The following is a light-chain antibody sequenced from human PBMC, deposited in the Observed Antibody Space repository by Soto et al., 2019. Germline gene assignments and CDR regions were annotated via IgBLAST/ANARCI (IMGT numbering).Light chain of an antibody. CDR1: QSVSSSY. CDR3: QQYGRSLT. Sequence: EIVLTQSPGTLSWSPGERATLSCRASQSVSSSYLAWYQQKPGQAPRLLIYGASSRATGIPDRLSGSGSGTDFTLTISRLEPEEFAVYYCQQYGRSLTFGQGTKVEIK. J-gene: IGKJ1*01. CDR2: GAS. V-gene: IGKV3-20*01.